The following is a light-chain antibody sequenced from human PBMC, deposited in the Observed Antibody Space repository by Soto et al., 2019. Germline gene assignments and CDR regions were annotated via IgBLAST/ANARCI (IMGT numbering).Light chain of an antibody. CDR1: QSVSSSF. Sequence: EIVLTQSPGTLSLSPGERATLSCRASQSVSSSFLAWYQHKPGQAPRLLIYGASSRATGIPDRFSGSGSGTEFTLTISRLEPEDFAVYYCQQYGSSPRTFGQGTKLEIK. J-gene: IGKJ2*01. V-gene: IGKV3-20*01. CDR2: GAS. CDR3: QQYGSSPRT.